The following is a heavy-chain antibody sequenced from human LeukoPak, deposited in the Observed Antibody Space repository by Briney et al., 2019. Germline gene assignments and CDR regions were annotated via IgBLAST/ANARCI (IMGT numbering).Heavy chain of an antibody. CDR2: INHSGST. V-gene: IGHV4-34*01. CDR1: GGSFSGYY. Sequence: PSETLSLTCAVYGGSFSGYYWSWIRQPPGKGLEWIGEINHSGSTNYNPSLKSRVTISVDTSKNQFSLKLSSVTAADTAVYYSARGLPRIAARFWTDYWGQGTLVTVSS. CDR3: ARGLPRIAARFWTDY. D-gene: IGHD6-6*01. J-gene: IGHJ4*02.